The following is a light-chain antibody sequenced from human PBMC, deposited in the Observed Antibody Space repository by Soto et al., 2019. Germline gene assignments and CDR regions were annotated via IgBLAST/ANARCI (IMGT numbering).Light chain of an antibody. CDR2: GAS. CDR1: QSVDSTY. V-gene: IGKV3D-15*01. Sequence: EIVLTQSPATLSVSPGERATLSCRASQSVDSTYLTWYQQKPGQAPRLLIYGASGRATGIPDRFSGSGSGTEFTLTISSLQPDDFATYYCQQYNSYSFGQGTKVDI. CDR3: QQYNSYS. J-gene: IGKJ1*01.